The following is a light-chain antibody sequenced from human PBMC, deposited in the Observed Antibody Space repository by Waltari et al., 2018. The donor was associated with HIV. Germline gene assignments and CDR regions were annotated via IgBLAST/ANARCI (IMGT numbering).Light chain of an antibody. CDR2: KVS. Sequence: VVMTQSALSLPVTLGQPASISCRSSQSLVYRDGNTYLIWFQQRPGQSPRRLIYKVSNRDSGVPDRFSGSGSGTDFTLKISRVEAEDVGVYYCMQGTHWPYTFGQGTKLKI. CDR3: MQGTHWPYT. J-gene: IGKJ2*01. CDR1: QSLVYRDGNTY. V-gene: IGKV2-30*01.